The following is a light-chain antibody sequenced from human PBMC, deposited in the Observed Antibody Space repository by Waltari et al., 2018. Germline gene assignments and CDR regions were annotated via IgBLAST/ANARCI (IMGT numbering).Light chain of an antibody. Sequence: DVQLTHYPSFLSPSVVDRVTVTCRARQGINNYFAWYQQKAGKAPKLLIYAASIVYSGAPSSITGSGSATDFTLTSSSLQPEDLATYCCQQQHNYPQTFGEGTKVEIK. CDR3: QQQHNYPQT. J-gene: IGKJ4*01. CDR2: AAS. CDR1: QGINNY. V-gene: IGKV1-9*01.